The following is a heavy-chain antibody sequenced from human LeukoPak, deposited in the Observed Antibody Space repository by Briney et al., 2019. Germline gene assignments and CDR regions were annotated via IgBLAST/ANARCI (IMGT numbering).Heavy chain of an antibody. D-gene: IGHD6-6*01. Sequence: SETLSLTCTVSGGSISSSSYYWGWIRQPPGKGLEWIGSIYYSGSTYYNPSLKSRVTISVDTSKNQFSLKLSSVTAADTAVYYCAREEGSSSSDYAVWFDPWGQGTLVTVSS. CDR3: AREEGSSSSDYAVWFDP. J-gene: IGHJ5*02. CDR2: IYYSGST. V-gene: IGHV4-39*07. CDR1: GGSISSSSYY.